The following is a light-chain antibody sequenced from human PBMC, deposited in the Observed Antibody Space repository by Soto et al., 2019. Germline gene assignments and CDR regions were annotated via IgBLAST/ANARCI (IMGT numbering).Light chain of an antibody. CDR1: SSNIGAGYD. CDR2: GNS. Sequence: QSVLTQPPSVSGAPGQRVTISCTGSSSNIGAGYDVHWYQQLPGTAPKLLIYGNSNRPSGVPDRFSGSKSGTSASLAITGLQAEDEADYYCSSHAGSINVVFGGGTQLTVL. J-gene: IGLJ2*01. CDR3: SSHAGSINVV. V-gene: IGLV1-40*01.